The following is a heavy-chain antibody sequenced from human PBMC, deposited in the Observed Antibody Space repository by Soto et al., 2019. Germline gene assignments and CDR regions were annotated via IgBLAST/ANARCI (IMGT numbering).Heavy chain of an antibody. D-gene: IGHD3-3*01. CDR1: GGSFKSGSYS. J-gene: IGHJ4*02. CDR2: VYYTGIT. CDR3: ARDFAYFDS. V-gene: IGHV4-61*01. Sequence: SETLSLTCTVAGGSFKSGSYSWSWIRQPPGKGLEWIGYVYYTGITSYNPSLKSRVSISMDTSKNQFSLNLDSVTAADTAVYFCARDFAYFDSWGQGTLVTVSS.